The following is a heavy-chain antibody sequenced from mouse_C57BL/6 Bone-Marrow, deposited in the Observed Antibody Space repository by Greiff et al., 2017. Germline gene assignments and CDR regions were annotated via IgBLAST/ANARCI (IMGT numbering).Heavy chain of an antibody. D-gene: IGHD2-3*01. V-gene: IGHV1-55*01. CDR1: GYTFTSYW. CDR3: ARGDDGYYDWYFDV. Sequence: QVQLQHPGAELVKPGASVKMSCKASGYTFTSYWITWVKQRPGQGLEWIGDIYPGSGSTNYNEKFKSKATLTVDTSSSTAYMQLSSLTSEDSAVDYSARGDDGYYDWYFDVWGTGTTVTVSS. CDR2: IYPGSGST. J-gene: IGHJ1*03.